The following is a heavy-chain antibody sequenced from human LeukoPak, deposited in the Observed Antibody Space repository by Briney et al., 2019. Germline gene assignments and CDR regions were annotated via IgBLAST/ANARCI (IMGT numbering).Heavy chain of an antibody. J-gene: IGHJ4*02. D-gene: IGHD3-10*01. V-gene: IGHV1-2*02. CDR2: INPNSGGT. CDR1: GYTFTGYY. CDR3: ARGVGYYGSGNYFDY. Sequence: GASVKVSFKASGYTFTGYYMHWVRQAPGQGLEWMGWINPNSGGTNYAQKFQGRVTMTRDTSISTAYMELSRLRSDDTAVYYCARGVGYYGSGNYFDYWGQGTLVTVSS.